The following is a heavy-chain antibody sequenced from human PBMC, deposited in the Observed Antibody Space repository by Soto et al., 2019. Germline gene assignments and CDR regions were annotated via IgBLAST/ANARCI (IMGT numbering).Heavy chain of an antibody. CDR3: AREVLSRGNLITGKLFDY. CDR1: GYSFTGYS. CDR2: INPKSGGT. D-gene: IGHD1-20*01. Sequence: ASVKVSCKTSGYSFTGYSVHWVRQAPGHGPAWMGWINPKSGGTKYAQKFQGRVTMTRDTSISTVFMGLSRVTSDDTAVYYCAREVLSRGNLITGKLFDYWGQGSLVTVSS. J-gene: IGHJ4*02. V-gene: IGHV1-2*02.